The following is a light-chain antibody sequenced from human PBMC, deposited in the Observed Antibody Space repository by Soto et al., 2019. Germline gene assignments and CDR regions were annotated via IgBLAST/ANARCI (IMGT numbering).Light chain of an antibody. CDR3: LQFNSYPII. CDR1: QDIRGA. V-gene: IGKV1-13*02. Sequence: AIQLTQSPSSLSASVGDRVTITCRASQDIRGALAWYQQKPGKAPKILIYDVSSLQSGVPSRFSGSSSGTDFTLTISGLQPEDFATYYCLQFNSYPIIFGQGTRLDIK. J-gene: IGKJ5*01. CDR2: DVS.